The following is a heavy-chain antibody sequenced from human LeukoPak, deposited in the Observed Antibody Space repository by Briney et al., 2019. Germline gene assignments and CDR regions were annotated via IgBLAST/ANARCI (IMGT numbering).Heavy chain of an antibody. J-gene: IGHJ4*02. CDR1: GFTFSDAW. CDR3: AKVPLSSSGWDREYYFDY. D-gene: IGHD6-19*01. CDR2: IKSKTDGGTI. Sequence: PGGSLRLSCAASGFTFSDAWMNWVRQAPGKGLEWVGRIKSKTDGGTIDYAAPVKGRFTISREDSKNTLYLQMNSLRAEDTAVYYCAKVPLSSSGWDREYYFDYWGQGTLVTVSS. V-gene: IGHV3-15*01.